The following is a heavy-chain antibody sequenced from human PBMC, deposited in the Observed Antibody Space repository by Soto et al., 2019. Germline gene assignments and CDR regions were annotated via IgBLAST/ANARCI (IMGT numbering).Heavy chain of an antibody. V-gene: IGHV3-9*01. Sequence: GGSLRLSCAASGFTFDEYAMHWVRQVPGKGLEWVSGINWNSGSIGYGDSVKGRFAISRDNAKNSLHLQMYSLSAEDTAFYYCVKDESINWYSGHFRHWGQGTLVTVSS. D-gene: IGHD6-13*01. J-gene: IGHJ1*01. CDR2: INWNSGSI. CDR3: VKDESINWYSGHFRH. CDR1: GFTFDEYA.